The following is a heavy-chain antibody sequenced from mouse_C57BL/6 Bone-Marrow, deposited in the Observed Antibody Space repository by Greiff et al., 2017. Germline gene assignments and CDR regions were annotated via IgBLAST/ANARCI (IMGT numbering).Heavy chain of an antibody. Sequence: QVQLKQSGPELVKPGASVKISCKASGYSFTSYYIHWVKQRPGQGLEWIGWIYPGSGNTKYNEKFKGKATLTADTSSSTAYMQLSSLTSEDSAVYYCASRTDYGSSSYAMDCWGQGTSVTVSS. CDR3: ASRTDYGSSSYAMDC. CDR2: IYPGSGNT. CDR1: GYSFTSYY. V-gene: IGHV1-66*01. D-gene: IGHD1-1*01. J-gene: IGHJ4*01.